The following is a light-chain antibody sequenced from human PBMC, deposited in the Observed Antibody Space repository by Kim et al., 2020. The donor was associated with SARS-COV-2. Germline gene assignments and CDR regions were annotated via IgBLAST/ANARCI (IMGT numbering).Light chain of an antibody. CDR1: KLGDKY. CDR2: QDS. CDR3: QAWDSSRGICV. Sequence: SYELTQPPSVSVSPGQTASITCSGDKLGDKYACWYQQKPGQSPVLVIYQDSKRPSGIPERFSGSNSGNTATLTISGTQAMDEADYYCQAWDSSRGICVFGTGTKVTVL. J-gene: IGLJ1*01. V-gene: IGLV3-1*01.